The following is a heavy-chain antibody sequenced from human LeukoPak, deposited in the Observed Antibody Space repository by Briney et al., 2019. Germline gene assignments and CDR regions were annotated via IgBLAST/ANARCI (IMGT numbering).Heavy chain of an antibody. J-gene: IGHJ4*02. CDR1: GFTFSSYE. Sequence: GGSLRLSCAASGFTFSSYEMNWVRQAPGKGLEWVSYINSGGTTIYYADPVKGRFTISRDNAKNSLYLQMNSLRAEDTGVYYCARVVIAAPGIDYWGQGTLVTVSS. CDR3: ARVVIAAPGIDY. CDR2: INSGGTTI. D-gene: IGHD6-13*01. V-gene: IGHV3-48*03.